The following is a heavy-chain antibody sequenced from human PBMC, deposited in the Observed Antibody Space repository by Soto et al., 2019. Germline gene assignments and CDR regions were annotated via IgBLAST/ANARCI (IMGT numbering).Heavy chain of an antibody. D-gene: IGHD3-10*01. J-gene: IGHJ6*02. Sequence: SETLSLTCTVSGGSISSSSYYWGWIRQPPGKGLEWIGSIYYSGSTYYNPSLKSRVTISVDTSKNQFSLKLSSVTAADTAVYYCARRTEGRFGANYYYYYGMDVWGQGTTVTVSS. CDR3: ARRTEGRFGANYYYYYGMDV. CDR2: IYYSGST. V-gene: IGHV4-39*01. CDR1: GGSISSSSYY.